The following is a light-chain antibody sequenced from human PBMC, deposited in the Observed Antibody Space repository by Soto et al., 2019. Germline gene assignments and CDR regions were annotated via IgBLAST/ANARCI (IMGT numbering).Light chain of an antibody. CDR1: QSINSW. CDR3: QHYNTHSTWT. V-gene: IGKV1-5*02. CDR2: DAS. J-gene: IGKJ1*01. Sequence: VQMTQSPSTLSASVGYRVTIICRASQSINSWLAWYQQKPGKAPNLLVYDASSLQSGVPSRFSGSGSGTEFTLTINSLQPDDFATYYCQHYNTHSTWTFGQGTKVDIK.